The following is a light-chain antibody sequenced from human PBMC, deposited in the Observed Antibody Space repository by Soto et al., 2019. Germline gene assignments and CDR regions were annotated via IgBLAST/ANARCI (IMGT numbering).Light chain of an antibody. CDR1: NSNIASNT. J-gene: IGLJ1*01. CDR3: SSYTSNNSFYV. V-gene: IGLV1-44*01. CDR2: YNN. Sequence: QSVLTQPPSASETPGQTVSISCSGSNSNIASNTVNWYQHLPGTAPKLLIYYNNQRPSGVPDRFSGSKSGTSASLTISGLRTEDEAEYYCSSYTSNNSFYVFGTGTKLTVL.